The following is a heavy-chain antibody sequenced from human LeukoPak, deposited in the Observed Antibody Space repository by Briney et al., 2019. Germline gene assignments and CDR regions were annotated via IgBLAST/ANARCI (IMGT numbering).Heavy chain of an antibody. Sequence: PGGSLRLSCAASGFTFSSYAMSWVLQAPGKGLEWVSGISGSGFSTYYADSVKGRFTISRDNSKNTLYLQMNSLRAEDTAVYYCAKGSPSIAVASYDYWGQGTLVTVSS. CDR1: GFTFSSYA. CDR2: ISGSGFST. V-gene: IGHV3-23*01. D-gene: IGHD6-19*01. CDR3: AKGSPSIAVASYDY. J-gene: IGHJ4*02.